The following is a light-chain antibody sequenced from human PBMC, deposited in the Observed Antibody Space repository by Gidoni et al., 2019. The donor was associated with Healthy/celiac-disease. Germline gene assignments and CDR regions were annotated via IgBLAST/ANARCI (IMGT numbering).Light chain of an antibody. CDR3: QQYYSTPQT. CDR2: WAS. J-gene: IGKJ1*01. V-gene: IGKV4-1*01. CDR1: QSVLYSSNNKNY. Sequence: DIVMTQSPESLAVSLGERATINCKSSQSVLYSSNNKNYLAWYQQKPGQPPKLLIYWASTREPGVPDRFSGSGSVTDFTLTISSLQAEDVAVYYCQQYYSTPQTFGQGTKVEIK.